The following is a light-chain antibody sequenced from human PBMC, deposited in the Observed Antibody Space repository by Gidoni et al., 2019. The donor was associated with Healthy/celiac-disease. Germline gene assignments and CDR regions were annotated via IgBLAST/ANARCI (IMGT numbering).Light chain of an antibody. CDR1: SSDVGGYHY. V-gene: IGLV2-14*03. CDR2: DVS. CDR3: SSYTSSSNWV. J-gene: IGLJ3*02. Sequence: QSALTQPASVSGSPGQSITISCTGTSSDVGGYHYVSWYQQQPGKAPKLMIYDVSNRPSGVSNRFSGSKSGNTASLTISGLQAEDEADYYCSSYTSSSNWVFGGGTKLTVL.